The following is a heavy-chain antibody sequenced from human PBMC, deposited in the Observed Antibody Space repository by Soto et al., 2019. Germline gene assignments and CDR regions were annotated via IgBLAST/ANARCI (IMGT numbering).Heavy chain of an antibody. Sequence: SLRLSCAASGFTFSSYAMHWVRQAPGKGLEWVAVISYDGSNKYYADSVKGRFTISRDNSKNTLYLQMNSLGAEDTAVYYCARDKPDGYNTYYFDYWGQGTLVTVSS. D-gene: IGHD5-12*01. CDR2: ISYDGSNK. V-gene: IGHV3-30-3*01. CDR3: ARDKPDGYNTYYFDY. CDR1: GFTFSSYA. J-gene: IGHJ4*02.